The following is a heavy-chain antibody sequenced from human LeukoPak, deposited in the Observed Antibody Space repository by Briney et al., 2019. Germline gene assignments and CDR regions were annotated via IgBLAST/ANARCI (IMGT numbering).Heavy chain of an antibody. J-gene: IGHJ4*02. D-gene: IGHD3-3*01. V-gene: IGHV3-66*02. CDR3: ARTHTIFGVVTYFDY. Sequence: GGSLRLSCGASGFTVSSNYMSWVRQAPGKGLEWVSVIYSGGSTYYADSVKGRFTISRDNSKNTLYLQMNSLRAEDTAVYYCARTHTIFGVVTYFDYWGQGTLVTVSS. CDR2: IYSGGST. CDR1: GFTVSSNY.